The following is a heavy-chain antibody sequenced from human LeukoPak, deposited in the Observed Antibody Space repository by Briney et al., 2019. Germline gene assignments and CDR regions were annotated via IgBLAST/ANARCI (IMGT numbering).Heavy chain of an antibody. D-gene: IGHD3-9*01. CDR1: GFTFSSYA. CDR3: ARDQDYDILTGQTYPPGY. V-gene: IGHV3-30-3*01. CDR2: ISYDGSNK. Sequence: SGGSLRLSCAASGFTFSSYAMHWVRQAPGKGLEWVAVISYDGSNKYYADSVKGRFTISRDNSKNTLYLQMNSLRAEDTAVYYCARDQDYDILTGQTYPPGYWGQGTLVTVSS. J-gene: IGHJ4*02.